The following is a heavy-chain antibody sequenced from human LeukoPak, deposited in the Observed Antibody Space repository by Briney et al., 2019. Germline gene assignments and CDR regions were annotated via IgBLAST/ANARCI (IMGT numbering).Heavy chain of an antibody. CDR3: ATYRQVLLPFES. V-gene: IGHV3-23*01. Sequence: GGSLRLSCAASGFTFNSYWMSWVRQAPGKGLEWVLSIFPSGGEIHYADSVRGRFTISRDNSKSTLSLQMNGLRAEDTAIYYCATYRQVLLPFESWGQGTLVTVSS. J-gene: IGHJ4*02. CDR2: IFPSGGEI. CDR1: GFTFNSYW. D-gene: IGHD2-8*02.